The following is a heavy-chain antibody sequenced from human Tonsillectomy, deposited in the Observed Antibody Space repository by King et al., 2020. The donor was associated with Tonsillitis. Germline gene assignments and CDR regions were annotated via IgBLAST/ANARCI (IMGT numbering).Heavy chain of an antibody. V-gene: IGHV3-30*04. CDR1: GFTFNTFA. Sequence: VQLVESGGGVVQPGRSLRLSCAASGFTFNTFAMHWLRQAPGKGLEWVPLISDDGSNKYYADSVKGRFTVSRDNSKNTLYMRLNSLRPEDTAVYFCARVREGDYVPDAFDIWGQGTMVCVSS. D-gene: IGHD4-17*01. CDR3: ARVREGDYVPDAFDI. CDR2: ISDDGSNK. J-gene: IGHJ3*02.